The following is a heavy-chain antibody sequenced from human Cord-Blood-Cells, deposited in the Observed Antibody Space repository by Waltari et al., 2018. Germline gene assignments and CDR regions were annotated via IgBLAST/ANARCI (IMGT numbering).Heavy chain of an antibody. CDR2: IYYSGST. Sequence: QVQLQESGPGLVKPSATLSLTCTVSGGSISSSYWSWIRQPPGKGLEWIGYIYYSGSTNYNPSLKSRVTISVDTSKNQFSLKLSSVTAADTAVYYCARDGLGGGNFDYWGQGTLVTVSS. J-gene: IGHJ4*02. D-gene: IGHD2-15*01. CDR3: ARDGLGGGNFDY. V-gene: IGHV4-59*01. CDR1: GGSISSSY.